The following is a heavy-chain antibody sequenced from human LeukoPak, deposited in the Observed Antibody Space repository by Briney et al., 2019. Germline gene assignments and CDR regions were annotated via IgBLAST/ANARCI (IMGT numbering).Heavy chain of an antibody. CDR3: ARVPPDVYGDYYYFDY. CDR1: GFTFSSYW. Sequence: GGSLRLSCAASGFTFSSYWMHWVRQAPGKGLVWVSRINSDGINTSYADSVKGRFTISRDNAKNTLNLQMNSLRAEDTALYYCARVPPDVYGDYYYFDYWGQGTLVTVSS. D-gene: IGHD4-17*01. J-gene: IGHJ4*02. CDR2: INSDGINT. V-gene: IGHV3-74*01.